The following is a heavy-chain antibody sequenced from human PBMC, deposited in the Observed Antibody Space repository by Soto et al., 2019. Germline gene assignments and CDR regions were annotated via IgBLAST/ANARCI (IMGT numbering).Heavy chain of an antibody. J-gene: IGHJ6*02. V-gene: IGHV1-18*01. CDR2: SCAYNSNT. CDR3: ARDYEPGYCSGGCCYFLFGMDV. CDR1: GYTFTSYG. D-gene: IGHD2-15*01. Sequence: ASVKVSCKASGYTFTSYGISWLRQAPGHGREWMGWSCAYNSNTRYAQNLQSRVTMTTDTSTSTAYMELRSLRSDDTAVYYCARDYEPGYCSGGCCYFLFGMDVWGQGTTVTVSS.